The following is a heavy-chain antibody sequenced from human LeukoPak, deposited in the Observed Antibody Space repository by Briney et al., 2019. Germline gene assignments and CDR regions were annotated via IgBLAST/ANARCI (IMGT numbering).Heavy chain of an antibody. D-gene: IGHD4-11*01. J-gene: IGHJ4*02. CDR2: IYHSGST. CDR1: GGSISSYY. V-gene: IGHV4-59*08. Sequence: SETLSLTCTVSGGSISSYYWSWIRQPPGKGLEWIGTIYHSGSTHYNPSLKSRVTLSVDTSKNQFSLKLRSVTAADTAVYYCASLPSNTVTHDYWGQGTLVTVSS. CDR3: ASLPSNTVTHDY.